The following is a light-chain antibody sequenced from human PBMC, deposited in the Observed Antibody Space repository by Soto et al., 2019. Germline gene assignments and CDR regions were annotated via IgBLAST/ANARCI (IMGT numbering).Light chain of an antibody. CDR1: QVFTTN. Sequence: EIVMTQSPAALSVSPGERATLSCSAGQVFTTNFSCYQQKSGQSPRLLIYDVSIRATGVPARFSGTGSETDFTLTISGLQSEDSAVYFCQQYNNWPFSFGQGTRLEIK. CDR3: QQYNNWPFS. J-gene: IGKJ5*01. V-gene: IGKV3-15*01. CDR2: DVS.